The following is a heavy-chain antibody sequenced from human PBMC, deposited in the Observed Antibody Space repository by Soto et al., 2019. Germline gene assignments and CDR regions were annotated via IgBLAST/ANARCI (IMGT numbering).Heavy chain of an antibody. CDR1: GGSISSGGYH. J-gene: IGHJ4*02. CDR2: SYYSGST. D-gene: IGHD1-1*01. Sequence: SETLSLTCTVSGGSISSGGYHWSWIRQHPGKGLEWIGYSYYSGSTYYNPSLSSRLIISVDTSKNQFSLMLSSVTAADTAVYYCARGGVNGPFDYWGQGTLVTVSS. CDR3: ARGGVNGPFDY. V-gene: IGHV4-31*03.